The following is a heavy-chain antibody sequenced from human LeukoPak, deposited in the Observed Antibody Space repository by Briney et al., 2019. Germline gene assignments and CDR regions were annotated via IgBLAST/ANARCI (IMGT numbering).Heavy chain of an antibody. CDR3: ARPLGSSGWLDY. V-gene: IGHV3-21*01. CDR2: ISSSSSYI. Sequence: PGGPLRLSCAASGFTFSSYSMNWVRQAPGKGLEWVSSISSSSSYIYYADSVKGRFTISRDNSKNTLYLQMNSLRAEDTAVYYCARPLGSSGWLDYWGQGTLVTVSS. CDR1: GFTFSSYS. D-gene: IGHD6-19*01. J-gene: IGHJ4*02.